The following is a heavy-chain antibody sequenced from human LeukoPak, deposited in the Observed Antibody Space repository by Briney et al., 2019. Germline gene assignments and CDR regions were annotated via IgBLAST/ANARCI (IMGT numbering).Heavy chain of an antibody. J-gene: IGHJ4*02. Sequence: GESLKISCAASGFTFSSYSMNWVRQAPGKGLEWVSSISSSSSYIYYADSVKGRFTISRDNAKNSLYLQMNSLRAEDTAVYYCAVIWFGESYFDYWGQGTLVTVSS. CDR2: ISSSSSYI. CDR1: GFTFSSYS. V-gene: IGHV3-21*01. D-gene: IGHD3-10*01. CDR3: AVIWFGESYFDY.